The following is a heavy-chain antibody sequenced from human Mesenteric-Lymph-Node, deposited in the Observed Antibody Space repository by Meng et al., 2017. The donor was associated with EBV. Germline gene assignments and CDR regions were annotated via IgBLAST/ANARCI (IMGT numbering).Heavy chain of an antibody. D-gene: IGHD3-3*01. J-gene: IGHJ4*02. CDR2: VSYSGTT. V-gene: IGHV4-39*07. CDR3: AGRGFYTLFDY. CDR1: GGCISRSGFY. Sequence: QLHPPVALPGLVKPSETPSLTCTVSGGCISRSGFYWGWIRQPPGKGLEWIGRVSYSGTTSYNPSLRSRVTISADTSKNQFSLRLTSLTAADTAIYYCAGRGFYTLFDYWGQGTLVTVSS.